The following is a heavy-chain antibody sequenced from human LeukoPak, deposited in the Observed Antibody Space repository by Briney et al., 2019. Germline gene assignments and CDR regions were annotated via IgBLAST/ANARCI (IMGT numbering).Heavy chain of an antibody. J-gene: IGHJ5*02. CDR3: ASRGPYCSSTSCYKDGPQTWFDP. V-gene: IGHV4-30-4*01. CDR2: IYYSGST. D-gene: IGHD2-2*02. CDR1: GGSISSGDYY. Sequence: PSQTLSLTCTVSGGSISSGDYYWSWIRQPPGKGLEWIGYIYYSGSTYYNPSLKSRVTISVDTSKNQFSLKLSSVTAADTAVYYCASRGPYCSSTSCYKDGPQTWFDPWGQGTLVAVSS.